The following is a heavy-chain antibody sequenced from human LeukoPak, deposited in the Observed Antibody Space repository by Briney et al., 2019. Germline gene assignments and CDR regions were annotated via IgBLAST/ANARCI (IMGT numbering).Heavy chain of an antibody. Sequence: GGSLRLSCAASGFTVSSNYMSWVRQAPGKGLEWVSVIYSGGSTYYADSVKGRLTISRDNSKNTLYLQMNSLRAEDTAVYYCARAKYLYDILTGYYPYYFDYWGQGTLVTVSS. V-gene: IGHV3-53*01. D-gene: IGHD3-9*01. CDR1: GFTVSSNY. CDR3: ARAKYLYDILTGYYPYYFDY. J-gene: IGHJ4*02. CDR2: IYSGGST.